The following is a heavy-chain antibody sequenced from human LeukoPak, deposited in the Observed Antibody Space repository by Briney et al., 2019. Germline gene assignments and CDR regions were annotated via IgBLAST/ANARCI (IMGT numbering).Heavy chain of an antibody. J-gene: IGHJ4*02. CDR1: GFTFSNYA. CDR2: ISGSGFST. CDR3: AKGSYDSSGYWFDY. D-gene: IGHD3-22*01. Sequence: PGGSLRLSCAAAGFTFSNYAISWVRQAPGKGLECVSTISGSGFSTYYADSVRGRFTISRDNSNNTLYLQMNSLRAEDTAVYYCAKGSYDSSGYWFDYWGQGTLVTVSS. V-gene: IGHV3-23*01.